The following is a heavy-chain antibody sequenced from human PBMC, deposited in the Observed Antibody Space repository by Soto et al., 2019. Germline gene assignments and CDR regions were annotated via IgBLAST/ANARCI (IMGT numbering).Heavy chain of an antibody. CDR3: ARPTTQRGWDFDY. D-gene: IGHD4-17*01. Sequence: GGSLRLSCASSGFTFSSYGMHWVRQAPGKGLEWVAVISYDGSNKYYADSVKGRFTISRDNSKNTLYLQMSSLRAEDTAVYYCARPTTQRGWDFDYWGQGTLVTVSS. V-gene: IGHV3-30*03. CDR1: GFTFSSYG. J-gene: IGHJ4*02. CDR2: ISYDGSNK.